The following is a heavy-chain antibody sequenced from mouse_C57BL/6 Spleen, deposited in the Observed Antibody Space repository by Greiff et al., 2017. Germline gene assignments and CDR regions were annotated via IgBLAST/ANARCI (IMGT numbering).Heavy chain of an antibody. CDR2: ISSGSSTI. CDR1: GFTFSDYG. D-gene: IGHD2-5*01. J-gene: IGHJ2*01. V-gene: IGHV5-17*01. Sequence: EVKLMESGGGLVKPGGSLKLSCAASGFTFSDYGMHWVRQAPEKGLEWVAYISSGSSTIYSADTVKGRFTISRDNAKNTLFLQMTSLRSEDTAMYYCARDYSNVDYWGQGTTLTVSS. CDR3: ARDYSNVDY.